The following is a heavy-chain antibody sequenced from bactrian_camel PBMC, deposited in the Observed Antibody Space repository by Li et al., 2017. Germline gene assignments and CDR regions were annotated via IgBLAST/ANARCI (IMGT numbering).Heavy chain of an antibody. CDR3: AADSSSWYHYYY. CDR1: GFTFRSYV. V-gene: IGHV3S1*01. D-gene: IGHD6*01. CDR2: VTGSGDIT. J-gene: IGHJ4*01. Sequence: HVQLVESGGGLVQPGGSLRLSCTASGFTFRSYVMDWVRQAPGKGLEWVASVTGSGDITFHADSVKGRFTISRDNAKNTLYLQMNSLKPEDTAMYFCAADSSSWYHYYYWGRGTQVTVS.